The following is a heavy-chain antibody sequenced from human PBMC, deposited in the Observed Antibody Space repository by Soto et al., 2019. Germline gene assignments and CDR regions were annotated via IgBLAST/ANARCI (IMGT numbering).Heavy chain of an antibody. CDR2: TKNKANSYTT. D-gene: IGHD2-15*01. J-gene: IGHJ4*02. V-gene: IGHV3-72*01. CDR1: GFTFSDHY. Sequence: EVQLVESGGGLVQPGGSLRLSCAASGFTFSDHYMDWVRQAPGKGLEWVGRTKNKANSYTTQYAASVKGRFTISRDDSKNSLYLQMNSLKTEDTAVYYCGRVRLCGLSGVRCDSRVIDYWGQGTLVTVSS. CDR3: GRVRLCGLSGVRCDSRVIDY.